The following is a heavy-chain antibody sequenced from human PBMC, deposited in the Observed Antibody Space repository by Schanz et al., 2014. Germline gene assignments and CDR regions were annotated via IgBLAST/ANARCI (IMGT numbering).Heavy chain of an antibody. CDR2: IYYGGST. Sequence: QLQLQESGPGLVKPSETLSLTCTVSGVSTTSGEYLWGWIRQPPGQGLEWIGDIYYGGSTYYNPPPRHPTPTPIDPSRTRFPLHLTPGTAADTADCTVGHYDTNVPAYYYFGLGVWGQGTTVTVSS. V-gene: IGHV4-39*02. D-gene: IGHD3-22*01. J-gene: IGHJ6*02. CDR1: GVSTTSGEYL. CDR3: GHYDTNVPAYYYFGLGV.